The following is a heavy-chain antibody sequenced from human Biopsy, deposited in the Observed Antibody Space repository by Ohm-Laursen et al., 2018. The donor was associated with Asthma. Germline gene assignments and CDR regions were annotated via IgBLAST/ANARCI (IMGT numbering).Heavy chain of an antibody. Sequence: TLSLTCTVTGGSISSGDYYWVWIRQPPGKGLEWIGYKNNRGSTNYNPSLKSRVTISADTSKNQFHLNLSSVTAADTAVYFCARAAITGIRGWFDPWGQGTQVTVSS. CDR3: ARAAITGIRGWFDP. D-gene: IGHD1-20*01. CDR2: KNNRGST. J-gene: IGHJ5*02. V-gene: IGHV4-30-4*01. CDR1: GGSISSGDYY.